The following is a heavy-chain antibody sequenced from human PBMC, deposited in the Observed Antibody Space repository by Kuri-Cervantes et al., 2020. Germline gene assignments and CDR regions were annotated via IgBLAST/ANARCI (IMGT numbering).Heavy chain of an antibody. CDR2: IWYDGSNK. CDR3: ARRDYYYGMDV. CDR1: GFTVSSNY. J-gene: IGHJ6*02. Sequence: GESLKISCAASGFTVSSNYMSWVRQAPGKGLEWVAVIWYDGSNKYFADSVKGRFTISRDNSKNTLYLQMNSLRAEDTAVYYCARRDYYYGMDVWGQGTTVTVSS. V-gene: IGHV3-33*08.